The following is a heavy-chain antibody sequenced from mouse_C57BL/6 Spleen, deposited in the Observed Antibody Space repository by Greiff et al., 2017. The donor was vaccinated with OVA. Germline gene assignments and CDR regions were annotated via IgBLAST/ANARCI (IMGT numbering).Heavy chain of an antibody. Sequence: EVHLVESGGGLVKPGGSLKLSCAASGFTFSDYGMHWVRQAPEKGLEWVAYISSGSSTIYYADTVKGRFTISRDNAKNPLFLQMTRRRSEDTAMYYCARGYYGSSPYWYFDVWGTGTTVTVSS. CDR1: GFTFSDYG. J-gene: IGHJ1*03. V-gene: IGHV5-17*01. CDR3: ARGYYGSSPYWYFDV. CDR2: ISSGSSTI. D-gene: IGHD1-1*01.